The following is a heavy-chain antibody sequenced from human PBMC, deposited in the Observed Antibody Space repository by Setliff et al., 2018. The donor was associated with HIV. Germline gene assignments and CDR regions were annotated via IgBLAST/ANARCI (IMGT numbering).Heavy chain of an antibody. D-gene: IGHD6-19*01. CDR1: GDTFTTYA. J-gene: IGHJ4*02. Sequence: ASVKVSCKASGDTFTTYALHWVRQAPGQRLEWMGWINAGNGNTGYARKFQGRVTITRNTSISTVYMELSSLRSEDTAVYYCAREMAVAGRGFDYWGQGTLVTVSS. CDR3: AREMAVAGRGFDY. CDR2: INAGNGNT. V-gene: IGHV1-3*01.